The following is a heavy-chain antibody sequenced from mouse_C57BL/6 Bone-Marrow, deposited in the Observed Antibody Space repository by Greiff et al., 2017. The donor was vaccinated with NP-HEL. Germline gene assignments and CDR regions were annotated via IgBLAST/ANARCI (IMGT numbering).Heavy chain of an antibody. CDR2: ISSGSSTI. CDR1: GFTFSDYG. CDR3: ASAYYSNYDAMDY. J-gene: IGHJ4*01. V-gene: IGHV5-17*01. Sequence: VQLQQSGGGLVKPGGSLKLSCAASGFTFSDYGMHWVRQAPEKGLEWVAYISSGSSTIYYADTVKGRFTISRDNAKNTLFLQMTSLRSEDTAMYYCASAYYSNYDAMDYWGQGTSVTVSS. D-gene: IGHD2-5*01.